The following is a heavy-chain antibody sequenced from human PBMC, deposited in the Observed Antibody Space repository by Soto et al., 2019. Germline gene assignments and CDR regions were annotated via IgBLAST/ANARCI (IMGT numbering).Heavy chain of an antibody. D-gene: IGHD3-3*01. CDR1: GFTFSSYS. CDR3: ARDSNFWSGYYQPRGYYYGMDV. V-gene: IGHV3-48*02. CDR2: ISSSSSTI. J-gene: IGHJ6*02. Sequence: PGGSLRLSCAASGFTFSSYSMNWVRQAPGKGLEWVSYISSSSSTIYYADSVKGRFTISRDNAKNSLYLQMNSLRDEDTAVYYCARDSNFWSGYYQPRGYYYGMDVWGQGTTVTAP.